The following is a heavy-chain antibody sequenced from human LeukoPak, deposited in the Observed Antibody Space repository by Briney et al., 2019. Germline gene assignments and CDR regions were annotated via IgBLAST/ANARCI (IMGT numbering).Heavy chain of an antibody. CDR1: GYTFTGYY. J-gene: IGHJ4*02. CDR2: INPNSGGT. D-gene: IGHD3-22*01. V-gene: IGHV1-2*02. Sequence: ASVKVSCKAPGYTFTGYYMHWVRQAPGQGLEWMGWINPNSGGTNYAQKFEGRVTMTRDTSISTAYMELSRLRSDDTAVYYCARDKGGLYYYDSSGYYPSHFDYWGQGTLVTVSS. CDR3: ARDKGGLYYYDSSGYYPSHFDY.